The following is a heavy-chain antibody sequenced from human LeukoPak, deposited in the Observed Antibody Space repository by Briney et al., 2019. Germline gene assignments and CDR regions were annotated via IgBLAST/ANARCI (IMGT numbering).Heavy chain of an antibody. J-gene: IGHJ4*02. CDR1: GYTFTGYY. CDR2: INPNSGGT. D-gene: IGHD3-10*01. V-gene: IGHV1-2*04. CDR3: AKAGVRGSGSYYNFVRRAYYFDY. Sequence: ASVKVSCKASGYTFTGYYMHWVRQAPGQGLEWMGWINPNSGGTNYAQKFQGWVTMTRDTSISTAYMELSRLRSDDTAVYYCAKAGVRGSGSYYNFVRRAYYFDYWGQGTLVTVSS.